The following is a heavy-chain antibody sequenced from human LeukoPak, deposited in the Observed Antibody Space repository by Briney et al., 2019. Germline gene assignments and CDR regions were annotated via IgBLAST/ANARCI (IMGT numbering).Heavy chain of an antibody. Sequence: SETLSLTCAVSGYSISSGYYWGWIRQPPGKGLEWIGSIYHSGSTYYNPSLKSRVTISVDTSKNQFSLKLSSVTAADTAVYYCASRINCSSTSCYVGGFDYWGQGTLVTASS. V-gene: IGHV4-38-2*01. J-gene: IGHJ4*02. CDR2: IYHSGST. CDR1: GYSISSGYY. CDR3: ASRINCSSTSCYVGGFDY. D-gene: IGHD2-2*01.